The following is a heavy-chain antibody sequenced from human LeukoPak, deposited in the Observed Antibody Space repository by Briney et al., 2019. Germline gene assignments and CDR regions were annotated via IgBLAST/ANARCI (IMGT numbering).Heavy chain of an antibody. V-gene: IGHV1-18*01. Sequence: GASVKVSCKASGYTFTSYGISWVRQAPGQGLEWMGWISAYNGNTNYAQKLQGRVTMTTDTSTSTAYMELRSLRSDDTAVYNCARDHPSGCSGGSCYSVYYYGMDVWGQGTTVTVSS. CDR3: ARDHPSGCSGGSCYSVYYYGMDV. CDR1: GYTFTSYG. CDR2: ISAYNGNT. J-gene: IGHJ6*02. D-gene: IGHD2-15*01.